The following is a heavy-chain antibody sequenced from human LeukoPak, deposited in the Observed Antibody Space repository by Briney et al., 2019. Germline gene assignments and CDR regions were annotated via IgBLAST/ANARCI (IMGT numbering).Heavy chain of an antibody. D-gene: IGHD6-6*01. CDR3: ANSSLA. CDR2: ISDSGDRT. V-gene: IGHV3-23*01. J-gene: IGHJ4*02. Sequence: PGGSLRLSCAASGFTFSSYALTWVRQAPGKGLEWVSSISDSGDRTHYADSVKGRFTISRVNSQNTLFLQMSNLRTEDTAVYYCANSSLAWGQGTLVTVPS. CDR1: GFTFSSYA.